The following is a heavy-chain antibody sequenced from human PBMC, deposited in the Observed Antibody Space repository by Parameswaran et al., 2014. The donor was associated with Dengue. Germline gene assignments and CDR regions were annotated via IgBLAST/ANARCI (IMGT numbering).Heavy chain of an antibody. Sequence: VRQAPGKGLEWVSSISSSSSYIYYADSVKGRFTISRDNAKNSLYLQMNSLRAEDTAVYYCARVGGRIAVAGFDYWGQGTLVTVSS. V-gene: IGHV3-21*01. CDR3: ARVGGRIAVAGFDY. CDR2: ISSSSSYI. J-gene: IGHJ4*02. D-gene: IGHD6-19*01.